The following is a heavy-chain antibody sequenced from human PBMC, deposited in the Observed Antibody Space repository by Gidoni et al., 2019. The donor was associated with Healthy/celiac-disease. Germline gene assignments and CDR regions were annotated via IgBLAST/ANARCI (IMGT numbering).Heavy chain of an antibody. CDR1: GYPFTSYG. CDR2: ISAYNGNT. V-gene: IGHV1-18*01. D-gene: IGHD3-3*01. J-gene: IGHJ4*02. Sequence: QVQLVQSGAEVKKPGASVKVSCKASGYPFTSYGISWVRQAPGQGLEWMGWISAYNGNTNYAQKLQGRVTMTTDTSTSTAYMELRSLRSDDTAVYYCAREFDYDCWSGPPGYWGQGTLVTVSS. CDR3: AREFDYDCWSGPPGY.